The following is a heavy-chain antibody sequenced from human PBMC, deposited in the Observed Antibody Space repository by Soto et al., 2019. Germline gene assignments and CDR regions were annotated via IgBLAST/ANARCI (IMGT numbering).Heavy chain of an antibody. Sequence: PSETLSLTCAVSGASITSSKWWSWVRQSPGKGLEWIGEIYHSGSTTYNPALKSRVTISVDKSKNQFSLKLHSVTAADTAVYYCAPREGSTTSFYFDSWGQGTLVTV. CDR1: GASITSSKW. CDR3: APREGSTTSFYFDS. CDR2: IYHSGST. J-gene: IGHJ4*02. D-gene: IGHD1-1*01. V-gene: IGHV4-4*02.